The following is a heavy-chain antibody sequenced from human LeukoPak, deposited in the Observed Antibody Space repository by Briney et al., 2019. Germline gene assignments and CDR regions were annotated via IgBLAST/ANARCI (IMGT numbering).Heavy chain of an antibody. CDR2: IYYSGST. D-gene: IGHD3-16*01. J-gene: IGHJ4*02. CDR3: ARGRLRLGAYYFDY. Sequence: PSETLSLTCAVPGGSISSGGYSWSWIRQHPGKGLEWIGYIYYSGSTYYNPSLKSRVTISVDTSKNQFSLKLSSVTAADTAVYYCARGRLRLGAYYFDYWGQGTLVTVSS. V-gene: IGHV4-31*11. CDR1: GGSISSGGYS.